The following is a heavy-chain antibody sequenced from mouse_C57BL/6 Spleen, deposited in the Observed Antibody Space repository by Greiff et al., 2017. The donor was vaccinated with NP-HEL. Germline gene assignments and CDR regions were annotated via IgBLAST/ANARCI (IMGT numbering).Heavy chain of an antibody. CDR1: GYTFTSYT. D-gene: IGHD2-14*01. J-gene: IGHJ2*01. Sequence: VQLQESGAELARPGASVKMSCKASGYTFTSYTMHWVKQRPGQGLEWIGYINPSSGYTKYNQKFKDKATLTADKSSSTAYMQLSSLTSEDSAVYYCAREVRGPYFDYWGQGTTLTVSS. V-gene: IGHV1-4*01. CDR3: AREVRGPYFDY. CDR2: INPSSGYT.